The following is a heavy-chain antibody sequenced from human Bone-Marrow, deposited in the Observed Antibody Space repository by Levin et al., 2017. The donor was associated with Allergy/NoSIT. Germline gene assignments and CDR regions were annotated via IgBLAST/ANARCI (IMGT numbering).Heavy chain of an antibody. J-gene: IGHJ6*02. CDR1: GFTFSNYG. Sequence: SCAASGFTFSNYGMHWVRQAPGKGLEWVAVISYDGSNKYYADSVKGRFTISRDNSKNTLYLQMNSLRAEDTAVYYCAKDRGGAAAGTDYYGMDVWGQGTTVTVS. CDR2: ISYDGSNK. D-gene: IGHD6-13*01. V-gene: IGHV3-30*18. CDR3: AKDRGGAAAGTDYYGMDV.